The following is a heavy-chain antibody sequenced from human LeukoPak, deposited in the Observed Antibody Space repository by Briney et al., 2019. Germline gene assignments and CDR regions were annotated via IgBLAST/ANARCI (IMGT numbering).Heavy chain of an antibody. CDR1: GGSISSYY. J-gene: IGHJ4*02. D-gene: IGHD4-17*01. V-gene: IGHV4-59*01. CDR2: IYYSGST. CDR3: ARDRDGDYYFDY. Sequence: SETLSLTCTVSGGSISSYYWSWIRQPPGKGLEWIGYIYYSGSTNYNPSLESRVTISVDTSKNQFSLKLSSLTAADTAVYYCARDRDGDYYFDYWGQGTLVTVSS.